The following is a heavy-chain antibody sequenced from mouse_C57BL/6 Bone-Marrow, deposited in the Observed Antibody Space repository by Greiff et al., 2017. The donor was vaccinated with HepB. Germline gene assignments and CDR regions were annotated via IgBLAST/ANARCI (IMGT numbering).Heavy chain of an antibody. CDR1: GYTFTSYG. CDR3: ARGGYYEYGDY. V-gene: IGHV1-81*01. D-gene: IGHD2-4*01. J-gene: IGHJ2*01. Sequence: VQVVESGAELARPGASVKLSCKASGYTFTSYGISWVKQRTGQGLEWIGEIYPRSGNTYYNEKFKGKATLTADKSSSTAYMELRSLTSEDSAVYVCARGGYYEYGDYGGQGTTLTVSS. CDR2: IYPRSGNT.